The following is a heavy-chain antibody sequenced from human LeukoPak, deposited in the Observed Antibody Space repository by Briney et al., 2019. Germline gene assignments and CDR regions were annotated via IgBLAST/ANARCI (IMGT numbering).Heavy chain of an antibody. J-gene: IGHJ5*02. Sequence: ASVKVSCKASGYIFTGYYMHWVRQAPGQGLEWMGRINPNSGGTNYAQKFQGRVTMTRDTSISTAYMELSRLRSDDTAVYYCARQIQLAYNWFDPWGQGTLVTVSS. CDR3: ARQIQLAYNWFDP. D-gene: IGHD5-18*01. CDR2: INPNSGGT. CDR1: GYIFTGYY. V-gene: IGHV1-2*06.